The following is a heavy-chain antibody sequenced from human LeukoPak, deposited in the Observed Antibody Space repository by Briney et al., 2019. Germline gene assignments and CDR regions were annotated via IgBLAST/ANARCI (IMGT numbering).Heavy chain of an antibody. D-gene: IGHD6-19*01. CDR1: GYTFTSYY. CDR2: INPSGGST. J-gene: IGHJ4*02. Sequence: ASVKVSCKASGYTFTSYYMHWVRQAPGQGLEWMGIINPSGGSTSYAQKFQGRVTMTRDTSTSTVYMELSSLRSEDTAVYYCARDWKDSSGWTGTDFDYWGQGTLGTVSS. CDR3: ARDWKDSSGWTGTDFDY. V-gene: IGHV1-46*01.